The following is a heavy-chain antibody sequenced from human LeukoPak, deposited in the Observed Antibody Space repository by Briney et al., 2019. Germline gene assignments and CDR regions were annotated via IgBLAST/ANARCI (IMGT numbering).Heavy chain of an antibody. CDR3: AREVSGWYPFDY. D-gene: IGHD6-19*01. Sequence: PSQTLSLTCTVSGGSISSGDYYWSWIRQPPGKGLEWIGYIYYSGSTNYNPSLKSRVTISVDTSKNQFSLKLSSVTAADTAVYYCAREVSGWYPFDYWGQGTLVTVSS. J-gene: IGHJ4*02. CDR2: IYYSGST. CDR1: GGSISSGDYY. V-gene: IGHV4-61*08.